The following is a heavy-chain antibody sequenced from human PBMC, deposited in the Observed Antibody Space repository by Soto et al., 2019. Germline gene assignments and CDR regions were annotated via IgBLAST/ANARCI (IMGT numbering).Heavy chain of an antibody. CDR3: ATSRGSCSSTSCYPYYYYYGMDV. CDR2: ISYDGSNK. V-gene: IGHV3-30-3*01. D-gene: IGHD2-2*01. J-gene: IGHJ6*02. CDR1: GFTFSSYA. Sequence: GGSLRLSCAASGFTFSSYAMHWVRQAPGKXLEWVAVISYDGSNKYYADSVKGRFTISRDNSKNTLYLQMNSLRAEDTAVYYCATSRGSCSSTSCYPYYYYYGMDVWGQGTTVTVS.